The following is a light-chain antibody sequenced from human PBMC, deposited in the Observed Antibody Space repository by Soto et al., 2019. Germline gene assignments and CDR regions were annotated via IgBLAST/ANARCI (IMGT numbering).Light chain of an antibody. V-gene: IGKV3-20*01. CDR2: GAS. CDR1: QSVSNNY. CDR3: QQYGSSPT. J-gene: IGKJ5*01. Sequence: EIVLTQSPGTLSLSPGERATISCLASQSVSNNYLAWYQQKPGQAPRRLIYGASTRATGIPDGFSGSGSGTDFTLTIGRLEPEDFAVYYCQQYGSSPTFGEGTRLEIK.